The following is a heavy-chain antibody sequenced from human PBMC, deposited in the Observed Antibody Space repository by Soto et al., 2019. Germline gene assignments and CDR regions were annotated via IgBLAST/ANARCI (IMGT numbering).Heavy chain of an antibody. V-gene: IGHV1-8*01. D-gene: IGHD3-22*01. CDR2: MNPNSGNT. CDR1: GYTFTSYD. J-gene: IGHJ4*02. CDR3: ARVGYYYDSSGYYLSFDY. Sequence: ASVKVSCKASGYTFTSYDINWVRQATGQGLEWMGWMNPNSGNTGYAQKFQGRVTMTRNTSISTAYMKLSSLRSEDTAVYYCARVGYYYDSSGYYLSFDYWGQGTLVTVSS.